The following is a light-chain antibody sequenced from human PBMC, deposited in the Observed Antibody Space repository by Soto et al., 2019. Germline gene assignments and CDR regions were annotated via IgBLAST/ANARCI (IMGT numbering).Light chain of an antibody. J-gene: IGKJ2*01. CDR3: QQYGRSPYT. CDR2: GAS. V-gene: IGKV3-20*01. CDR1: QSVSSSY. Sequence: EVVLTQSPGTLSLSPGERATLSCRASQSVSSSYLAWLQQKPGQAPRLLIYGASSRATGIPDRFSGSGSGTDFTLTISILEPEDFAVYYCQQYGRSPYTFGQGTKLEIK.